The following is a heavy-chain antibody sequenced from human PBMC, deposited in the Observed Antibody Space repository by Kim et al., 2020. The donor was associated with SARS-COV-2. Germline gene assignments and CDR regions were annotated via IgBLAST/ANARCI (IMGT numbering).Heavy chain of an antibody. CDR3: ATGVITTAVDY. J-gene: IGHJ4*02. V-gene: IGHV3-21*01. D-gene: IGHD4-17*01. CDR1: GFTFSSFS. CDR2: ISSSRSYI. Sequence: GGSLRLSCAASGFTFSSFSMNWVRQAPGKGLEWVSSISSSRSYIYYADSVKGRFTISRDNAKNSLYLQMNSLRAEDTAVHYCATGVITTAVDYWGQGTLVTVSS.